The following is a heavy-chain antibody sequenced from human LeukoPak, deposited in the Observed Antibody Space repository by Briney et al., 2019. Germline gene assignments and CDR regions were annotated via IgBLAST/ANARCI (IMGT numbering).Heavy chain of an antibody. Sequence: PGGSLGLSCAASGLTFRKYWMLWLRQAPGKGLESVSRINTDGTVTTYADSVKGRFTVSRNNADNTMFLQMNSVRDEDSSVYYGATKRWLAPPPDSWGQGTPVTVSS. CDR2: INTDGTVT. V-gene: IGHV3-74*01. J-gene: IGHJ4*02. D-gene: IGHD6-19*01. CDR1: GLTFRKYW. CDR3: ATKRWLAPPPDS.